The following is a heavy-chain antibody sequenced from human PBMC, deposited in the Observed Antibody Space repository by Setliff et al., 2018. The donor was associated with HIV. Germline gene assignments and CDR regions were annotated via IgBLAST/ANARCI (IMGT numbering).Heavy chain of an antibody. CDR2: IIPIFGTA. CDR1: GGSFSSYA. CDR3: ARRVPPIPSGDLDY. D-gene: IGHD4-17*01. Sequence: SVKVSCKASGGSFSSYAISWVRQAPGQGLEWMGGIIPIFGTAKYAQKFQGRVTITTDESTSTAYMELSSLGSEDTAVYYCARRVPPIPSGDLDYWGQGTLVTVSS. J-gene: IGHJ4*02. V-gene: IGHV1-69*05.